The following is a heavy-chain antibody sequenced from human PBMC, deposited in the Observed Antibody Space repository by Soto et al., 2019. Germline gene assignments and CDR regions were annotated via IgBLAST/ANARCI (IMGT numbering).Heavy chain of an antibody. CDR3: VRRHVSATGIDWFDP. D-gene: IGHD6-13*01. V-gene: IGHV1-3*01. J-gene: IGHJ5*02. CDR1: GYTFTRYG. Sequence: ASVKVSCKASGYTFTRYGIHWVRQAPGQRLEWMGWINAANGDTKYSPKFQGRVTITRDTSASTAYMELSSLRSEDTAVYYCVRRHVSATGIDWFDPWGQGTLVTVSS. CDR2: INAANGDT.